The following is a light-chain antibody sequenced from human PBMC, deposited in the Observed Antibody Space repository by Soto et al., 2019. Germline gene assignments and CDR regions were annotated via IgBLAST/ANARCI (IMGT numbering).Light chain of an antibody. CDR1: SSDVGSYNY. Sequence: QSALTQPASVSGSPGQSITISCTGTSSDVGSYNYVSWYQQYPGKAPKLMIYDVSNRPSGVSYRFSGSNSGNTASLTISGLQAEDEADYYCSSYTTSSTHVVFGGGTKRTVL. CDR2: DVS. CDR3: SSYTTSSTHVV. V-gene: IGLV2-14*01. J-gene: IGLJ2*01.